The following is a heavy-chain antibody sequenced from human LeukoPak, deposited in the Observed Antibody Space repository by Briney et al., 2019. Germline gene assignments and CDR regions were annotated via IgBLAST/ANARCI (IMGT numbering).Heavy chain of an antibody. Sequence: GGSLRLSCAASGFTFSSYGMHWVRQAPGKGLEWVAFIRYYGSSKYYADSVKGRFTISRDNSRNTLYLQMNSLRAEDTAVYYCAKPHFDYWGQGALVTVSS. CDR1: GFTFSSYG. V-gene: IGHV3-30*02. CDR2: IRYYGSSK. J-gene: IGHJ4*02. CDR3: AKPHFDY.